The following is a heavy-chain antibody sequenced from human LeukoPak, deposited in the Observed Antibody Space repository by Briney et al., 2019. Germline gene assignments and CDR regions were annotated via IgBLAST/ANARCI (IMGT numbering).Heavy chain of an antibody. V-gene: IGHV1-18*01. J-gene: IGHJ3*02. Sequence: ASVKVSCKASGYTFTSYGISWVRQAPGQGLEWMGWISAYNGNTNYAQKFQGRVTITADESTSTAYMELSNLRSEDTAVYCCGRGSGGRDAFDIWGQGTMVTVSS. D-gene: IGHD4-23*01. CDR3: GRGSGGRDAFDI. CDR1: GYTFTSYG. CDR2: ISAYNGNT.